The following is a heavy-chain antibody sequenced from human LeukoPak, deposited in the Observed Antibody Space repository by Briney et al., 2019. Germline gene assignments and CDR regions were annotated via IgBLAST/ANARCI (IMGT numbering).Heavy chain of an antibody. CDR2: ISTGSSYI. CDR3: ARDRLQYTEDNWFDP. Sequence: GGSLRLSCAASGFTFSNYAMSWVRQAPGKGLEWVSSISTGSSYIYYADSVKGRFTISRDNAKNSLYLQMNSLRAEDTAVYYCARDRLQYTEDNWFDPWGQGTLVTVSS. J-gene: IGHJ5*02. V-gene: IGHV3-21*01. D-gene: IGHD4-11*01. CDR1: GFTFSNYA.